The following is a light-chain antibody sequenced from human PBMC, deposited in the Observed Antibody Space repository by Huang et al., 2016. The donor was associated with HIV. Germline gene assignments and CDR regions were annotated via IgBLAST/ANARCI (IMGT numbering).Light chain of an antibody. Sequence: IQMTQSPASLSASVGDRVTITCRASQAIRNDLGWYQQRLGKAPKRLVSAAAHLQSGVPSRFSGSGSGTHFTLTISGLQSEDFATYYCLQTYTYPWTFGQGTKVEI. CDR1: QAIRND. V-gene: IGKV1-6*01. J-gene: IGKJ1*01. CDR3: LQTYTYPWT. CDR2: AAA.